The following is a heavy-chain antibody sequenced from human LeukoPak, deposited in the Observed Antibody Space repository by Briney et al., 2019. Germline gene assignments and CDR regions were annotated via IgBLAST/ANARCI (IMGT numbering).Heavy chain of an antibody. Sequence: GGSLRLSCEASGFTFSSYAMNWVRQAPGKGLEWVSSITRTSDKTYYADSVKGRFIIYRDNTWNSLYLQMTSLRAEDMGVYYCAREPMYGTFDAWGQGTMVTVSS. CDR1: GFTFSSYA. J-gene: IGHJ3*01. CDR2: ITRTSDKT. CDR3: AREPMYGTFDA. D-gene: IGHD1/OR15-1a*01. V-gene: IGHV3-21*01.